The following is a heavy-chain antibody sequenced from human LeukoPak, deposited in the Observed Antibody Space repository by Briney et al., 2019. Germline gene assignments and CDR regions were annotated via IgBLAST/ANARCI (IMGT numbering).Heavy chain of an antibody. Sequence: GGSLRLFCAVSGFTFSSYAMSWVRQARGEGLEWVLAISGSGGSTYYADSVKGRFTISRDNSKNTLYLKMNSLRAEDTAVYYWFRPQGTGWSTHYLDYWGQGTLVTVSS. J-gene: IGHJ4*02. V-gene: IGHV3-23*01. CDR2: ISGSGGST. CDR1: GFTFSSYA. CDR3: FRPQGTGWSTHYLDY. D-gene: IGHD6-19*01.